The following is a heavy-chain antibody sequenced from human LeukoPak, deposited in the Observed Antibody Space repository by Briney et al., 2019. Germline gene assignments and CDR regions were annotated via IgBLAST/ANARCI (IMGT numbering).Heavy chain of an antibody. J-gene: IGHJ4*02. V-gene: IGHV3-23*01. Sequence: GGSLRLSCVASGFTFSSYAMSWVRQAPGKGLEWVSAISGSGGNTYYAASVKGRFTISRDNSKNMLYLQMNSLRAGGTAVYYCVGGRWHLVHGPLDYWGQGTLVTVSS. CDR2: ISGSGGNT. CDR1: GFTFSSYA. D-gene: IGHD6-13*01. CDR3: VGGRWHLVHGPLDY.